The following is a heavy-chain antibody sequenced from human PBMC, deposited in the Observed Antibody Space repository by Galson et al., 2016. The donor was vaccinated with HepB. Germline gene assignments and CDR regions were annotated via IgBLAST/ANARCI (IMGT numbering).Heavy chain of an antibody. CDR3: AKDRGGAVPNWFDP. CDR1: GFSFASYG. J-gene: IGHJ5*02. Sequence: SLRLSCAASGFSFASYGMSWVRQAPGKGLEWVAGISGSGGNSYYADSVKGRLTISRDNSKKTLYVQMNSLRAEDTAVYYCAKDRGGAVPNWFDPWGQGTLVTVSS. D-gene: IGHD3-16*01. V-gene: IGHV3-23*01. CDR2: ISGSGGNS.